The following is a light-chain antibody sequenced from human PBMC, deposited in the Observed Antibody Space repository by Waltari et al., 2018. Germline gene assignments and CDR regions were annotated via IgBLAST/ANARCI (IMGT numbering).Light chain of an antibody. CDR1: TSDIENFNL. J-gene: IGLJ1*01. Sequence: QSALTQPASVSGSPGQSITISCTGTTSDIENFNLVSWYHQHPGKAPKLIIYEGDKRPSGVSDRLTVSKSGNTASLTISGLQAEDEADYFCYSYAGSSVFGTGTKVTVL. CDR3: YSYAGSSV. V-gene: IGLV2-23*01. CDR2: EGD.